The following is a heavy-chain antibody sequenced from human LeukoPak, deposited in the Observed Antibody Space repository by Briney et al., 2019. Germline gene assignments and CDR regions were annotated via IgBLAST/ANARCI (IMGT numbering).Heavy chain of an antibody. CDR1: GFTFSSYE. CDR3: ARELSSAYYYYYMDV. V-gene: IGHV3-48*03. J-gene: IGHJ6*03. CDR2: ISSSGSTI. D-gene: IGHD2-2*01. Sequence: GGSLRLSCAASGFTFSSYEMNWVRQAPGKGLEWVSYISSSGSTIYYADSVKGRFTISRDNAKNSLYLQMNSLRAEDTAVYYCARELSSAYYYYYMDVWGKGTTVTISS.